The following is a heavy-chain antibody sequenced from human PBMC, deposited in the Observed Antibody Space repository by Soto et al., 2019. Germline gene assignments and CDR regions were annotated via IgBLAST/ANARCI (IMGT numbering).Heavy chain of an antibody. Sequence: GGSLRLSCAASGFTFSGSSVHWVRQASGKGLEWVGRTRNKANSYATAYAASVRGRFTISRDDSKNTAFLQMNSPNTEDTAVYYCISHSPEDMIRTWGQGTLVTVSS. J-gene: IGHJ4*02. D-gene: IGHD2-15*01. V-gene: IGHV3-73*01. CDR2: TRNKANSYAT. CDR1: GFTFSGSS. CDR3: ISHSPEDMIRT.